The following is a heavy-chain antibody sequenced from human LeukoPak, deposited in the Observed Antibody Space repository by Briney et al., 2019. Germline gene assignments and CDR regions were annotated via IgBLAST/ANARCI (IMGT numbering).Heavy chain of an antibody. CDR1: GGSISSYY. D-gene: IGHD3-10*01. V-gene: IGHV4-4*07. J-gene: IGHJ5*02. CDR3: ARDLIGGSGSYTQNWFDP. Sequence: TSETLSLTCTVSGGSISSYYWSWIRQPAGKGLEWIGRIYTSGSTNYNPSLKSRVTMSVDTSKNQFSLKLSSVTAADTAVYYCARDLIGGSGSYTQNWFDPWGQRTLVTVSS. CDR2: IYTSGST.